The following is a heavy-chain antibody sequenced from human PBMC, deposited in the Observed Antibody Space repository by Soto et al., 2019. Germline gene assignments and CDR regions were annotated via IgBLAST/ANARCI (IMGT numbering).Heavy chain of an antibody. CDR1: GYGFTSCY. J-gene: IGHJ4*02. Sequence: GASVKVCWEACGYGFTSCYRQWVRQAPGQGLEWMGIINPSGGSTSYAQKFQGRVTMTRDTSTSTVYMELSSLRSEDTAVYYCASWRINGISPPGDYRGQGTLVTVSS. V-gene: IGHV1-46*01. D-gene: IGHD1-20*01. CDR3: ASWRINGISPPGDY. CDR2: INPSGGST.